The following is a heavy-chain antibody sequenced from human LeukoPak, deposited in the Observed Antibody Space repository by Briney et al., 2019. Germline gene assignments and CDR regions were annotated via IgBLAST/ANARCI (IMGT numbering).Heavy chain of an antibody. Sequence: GGSLRLSCAASGFIFSTYSMNWVRQAPGKGLEWVSSITSSSVYIYHADSVKGRFTISRDNAKNSLYLQMNSLRAEDTAVYYCARVNWNDLGYYFDYWGQGTLVTVSS. CDR1: GFIFSTYS. V-gene: IGHV3-21*06. CDR2: ITSSSVYI. D-gene: IGHD1-20*01. CDR3: ARVNWNDLGYYFDY. J-gene: IGHJ4*02.